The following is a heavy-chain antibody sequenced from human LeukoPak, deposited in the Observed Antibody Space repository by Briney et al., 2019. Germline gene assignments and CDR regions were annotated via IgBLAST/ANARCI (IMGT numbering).Heavy chain of an antibody. CDR1: GGSISSYY. D-gene: IGHD6-13*01. J-gene: IGHJ4*02. Sequence: PLETLSLTCTVSGGSISSYYWSWIRQPPGKGLEWIGYIYYSSSTSYNPSLMSRVSITVDTSKNQFSLKLSTFNAADTAAVYCWGDPCSSWSLFAYWGQGTLATVSS. V-gene: IGHV4-59*01. CDR3: WGDPCSSWSLFAY. CDR2: IYYSSST.